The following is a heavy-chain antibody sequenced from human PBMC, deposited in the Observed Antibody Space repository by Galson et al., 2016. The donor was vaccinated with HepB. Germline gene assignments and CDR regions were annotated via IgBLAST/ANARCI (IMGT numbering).Heavy chain of an antibody. Sequence: PLSLTCSVSGGPISSGSYYWGWLRQPAGKGLQWIGRMYSSGTINYNPPLQSRVTLSRETSKNQSSLQVNSVTAADTAVYYCARATPSAGTYYFDDWGQGILVTVSS. D-gene: IGHD6-13*01. CDR3: ARATPSAGTYYFDD. J-gene: IGHJ4*02. CDR1: GGPISSGSYY. V-gene: IGHV4-61*02. CDR2: MYSSGTI.